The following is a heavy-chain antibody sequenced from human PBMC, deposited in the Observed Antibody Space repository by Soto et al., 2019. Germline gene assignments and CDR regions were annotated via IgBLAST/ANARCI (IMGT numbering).Heavy chain of an antibody. Sequence: GESLKISCAASGFTFSSYSMSWVRQAPGKGLEWVSGFRSSGDGGTTYYADSVKGRFTISRDNSKNTLFLQMNSLRAEDTAIYYCAKKVNSGPGSQYFDYWGQGTLVTVSS. CDR1: GFTFSSYS. J-gene: IGHJ4*02. CDR2: FRSSGDGGTT. D-gene: IGHD3-10*01. V-gene: IGHV3-23*01. CDR3: AKKVNSGPGSQYFDY.